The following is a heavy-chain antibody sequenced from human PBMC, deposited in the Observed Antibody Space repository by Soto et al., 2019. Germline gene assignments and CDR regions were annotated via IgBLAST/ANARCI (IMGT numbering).Heavy chain of an antibody. Sequence: SQTLSVPCTGSGGFIRRYYWSWVRLPPGKGLEWIGYIYYTGSTNYNPSLKSRVTISVDTSKNQFSLNLSSVTAADTAVYYCARHEGNGTYYFSYRAQRTLVTVSS. D-gene: IGHD1-1*01. V-gene: IGHV4-59*08. CDR1: GGFIRRYY. J-gene: IGHJ4*02. CDR2: IYYTGST. CDR3: ARHEGNGTYYFSY.